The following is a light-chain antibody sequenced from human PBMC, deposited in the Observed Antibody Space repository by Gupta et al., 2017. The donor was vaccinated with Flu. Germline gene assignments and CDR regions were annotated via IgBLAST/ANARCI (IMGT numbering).Light chain of an antibody. Sequence: DTLSLSPGERATLSCRASQSVSSYLAWYQQKPGQAPRLLIYDASNSATGIPARFSGTSYGTDFTLTISSREPEDFAVYYCQQRRNWPPLTFGGGTRVEI. V-gene: IGKV3-11*01. J-gene: IGKJ4*01. CDR3: QQRRNWPPLT. CDR2: DAS. CDR1: QSVSSY.